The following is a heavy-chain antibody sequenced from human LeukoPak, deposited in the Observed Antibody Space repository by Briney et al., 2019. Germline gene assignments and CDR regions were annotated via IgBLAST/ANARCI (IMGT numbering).Heavy chain of an antibody. D-gene: IGHD5-18*01. CDR3: ARGGTYSYGHFDY. Sequence: SETLSLTCTVSGGSISSYYWSWIRQPPGKGLEWIGYIYYSGSTNYNPSLKSRVTISVDTSKNQFSLKLSSVTAADTAVYYCARGGTYSYGHFDYWGQGTLVTVSS. CDR1: GGSISSYY. J-gene: IGHJ4*02. CDR2: IYYSGST. V-gene: IGHV4-59*12.